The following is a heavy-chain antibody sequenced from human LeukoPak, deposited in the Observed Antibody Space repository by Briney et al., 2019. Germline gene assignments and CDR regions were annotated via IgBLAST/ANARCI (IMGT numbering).Heavy chain of an antibody. J-gene: IGHJ2*01. D-gene: IGHD1-14*01. Sequence: PSETLSLTCTVSGGSISSGGYYWSWIRQPPGKGLEWIGYIYHSGSTYYNPSLKSRVTISVDRSKNQFSLKLSSVTAADTAVYYCARDQGGEPPGYFDLWGRGTLVTVSS. V-gene: IGHV4-30-2*01. CDR3: ARDQGGEPPGYFDL. CDR1: GGSISSGGYY. CDR2: IYHSGST.